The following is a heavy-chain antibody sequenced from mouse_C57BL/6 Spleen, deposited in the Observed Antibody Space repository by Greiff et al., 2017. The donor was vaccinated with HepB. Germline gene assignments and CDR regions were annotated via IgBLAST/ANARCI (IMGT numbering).Heavy chain of an antibody. D-gene: IGHD1-1*01. CDR3: ARSETGYYYGSSYWYFDV. CDR2: INPSNGGT. Sequence: VQLQQPGTELVKPGASVKLSCKASGYTFTSYWMHWVKQRPGQGLEWIGNINPSNGGTNYNEKFKSKATLTVDKSSSTAYMQLSSLTSEDSAVYYCARSETGYYYGSSYWYFDVWGTGTTVTVSS. CDR1: GYTFTSYW. V-gene: IGHV1-53*01. J-gene: IGHJ1*03.